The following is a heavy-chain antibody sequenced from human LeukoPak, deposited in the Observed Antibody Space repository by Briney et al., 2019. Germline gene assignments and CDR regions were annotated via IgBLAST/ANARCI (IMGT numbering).Heavy chain of an antibody. CDR1: GFTFSTYA. Sequence: GGSLRLSCAASGFTFSTYAMHWVRQAPGKGLEWVAVISYDGSYKYYADSVKGRFTISRDNSKNTLYLQMNSLRAEDTAVYYCARHFSYGSGTYYNSGYFDYWGQGTLVTVSS. CDR2: ISYDGSYK. V-gene: IGHV3-30*04. CDR3: ARHFSYGSGTYYNSGYFDY. D-gene: IGHD3-10*01. J-gene: IGHJ4*02.